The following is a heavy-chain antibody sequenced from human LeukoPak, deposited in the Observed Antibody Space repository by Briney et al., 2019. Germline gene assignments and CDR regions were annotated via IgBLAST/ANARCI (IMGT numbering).Heavy chain of an antibody. CDR3: ATSGDRLSPYSSSWYYFDY. V-gene: IGHV1-24*01. Sequence: ASVKVSCEVSGYTLTELSMHWVRQAPGKGLEWMGGFDPEDGETIYAQKFQGRVTMTEDTSTDTAYMELSSLRSEDTAVYYCATSGDRLSPYSSSWYYFDYWGQGTLVTVSS. CDR2: FDPEDGET. CDR1: GYTLTELS. D-gene: IGHD6-13*01. J-gene: IGHJ4*02.